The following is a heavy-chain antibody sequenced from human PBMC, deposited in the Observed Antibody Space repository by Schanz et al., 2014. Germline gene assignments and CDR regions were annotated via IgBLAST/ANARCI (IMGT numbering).Heavy chain of an antibody. V-gene: IGHV3-23*04. D-gene: IGHD5-18*01. CDR3: ARGTDTAMEHRPFDY. CDR2: ITTGGNT. CDR1: GFGFDDYA. J-gene: IGHJ4*02. Sequence: EVQLVESGGGVVRPGGSLRLSCAASGFGFDDYAMSWVRQAPGKGLEWVSSITTGGNTYYRDSVKGRFIVSRDNSKNTVFLQMNSLRAEDTAVYYCARGTDTAMEHRPFDYWGQGTLVAVSS.